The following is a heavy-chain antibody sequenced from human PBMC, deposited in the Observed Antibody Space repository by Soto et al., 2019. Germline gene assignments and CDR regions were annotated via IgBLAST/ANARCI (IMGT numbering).Heavy chain of an antibody. V-gene: IGHV3-21*01. J-gene: IGHJ6*02. CDR2: ISSSSSYI. CDR1: GFTFSSYS. D-gene: IGHD4-17*01. CDR3: ARDEATVTNPYYYYGMDV. Sequence: GRSLRLSCAASGFTFSSYSMNWVRQAPGKGLEWVSSISSSSSYIYYADSVKGRFTISRDNAKNSLYLQMNSLRAEDTAVYYCARDEATVTNPYYYYGMDVWGQGTTVTVSS.